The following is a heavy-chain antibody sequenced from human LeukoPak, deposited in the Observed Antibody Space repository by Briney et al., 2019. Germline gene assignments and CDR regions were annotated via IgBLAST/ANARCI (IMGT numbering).Heavy chain of an antibody. D-gene: IGHD1-26*01. J-gene: IGHJ4*02. CDR1: GYTFSKYW. CDR3: ARPGVGAVYYFDS. CDR2: IYPPDSDT. V-gene: IGHV5-51*01. Sequence: GESLKISCKGSGYTFSKYWIGWVRQMPGKGLEWMGIIYPPDSDTKYSPSFRGQVTMSVDKSTDTAYLQWSSLKASDTAMYYRARPGVGAVYYFDSWGQGTLVTVSS.